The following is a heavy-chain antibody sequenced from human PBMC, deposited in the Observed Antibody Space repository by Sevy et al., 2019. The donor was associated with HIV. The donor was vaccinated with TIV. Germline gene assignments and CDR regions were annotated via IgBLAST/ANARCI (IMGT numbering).Heavy chain of an antibody. CDR2: IIPILGTV. J-gene: IGHJ4*02. CDR3: ARDGGCSSTSCHLYFDC. D-gene: IGHD2-2*01. V-gene: IGHV1-69*13. Sequence: ASVKVSCKATGGTFRTYGISWVRQAPGQGLEWMGGIIPILGTVNYAQKFQGRVTITADESTKTAYMELNSLRAEDTAVYYCARDGGCSSTSCHLYFDCWGQGSLVTVSS. CDR1: GGTFRTYG.